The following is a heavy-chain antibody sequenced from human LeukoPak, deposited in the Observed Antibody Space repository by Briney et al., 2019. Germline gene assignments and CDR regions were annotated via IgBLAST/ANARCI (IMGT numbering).Heavy chain of an antibody. CDR3: AKDDYYDSSGYFLDY. Sequence: PGGSLRLSCEASGFTFSNHAIHWVRQAPGKGLEWVALISFDGNDKYTDSVKGRFTVSRDNSKNTSYLQMNSLRVEDTAVYYCAKDDYYDSSGYFLDYWGQGTLVTVSS. CDR2: ISFDGNDK. CDR1: GFTFSNHA. V-gene: IGHV3-30-3*01. J-gene: IGHJ4*02. D-gene: IGHD3-22*01.